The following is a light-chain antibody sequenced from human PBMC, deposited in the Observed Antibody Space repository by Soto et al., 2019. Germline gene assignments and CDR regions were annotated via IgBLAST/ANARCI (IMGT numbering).Light chain of an antibody. CDR3: PQYGSSPLT. CDR2: GAS. J-gene: IGKJ3*01. V-gene: IGKV3-20*01. Sequence: EIVLTQSPGTLSLSPGERATLSCRASQSVSSSYLAWYQQKPGQAPRLLIYGASSRATGIPDRFRGSGSGTDFTLTISRLEPEDFAVYYCPQYGSSPLTFGPGTKVDIK. CDR1: QSVSSSY.